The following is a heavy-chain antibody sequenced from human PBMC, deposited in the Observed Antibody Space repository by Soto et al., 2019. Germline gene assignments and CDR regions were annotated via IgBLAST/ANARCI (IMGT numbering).Heavy chain of an antibody. Sequence: PSETLSLTCAVSGGSISSGGYSWSWIRQPPGKGLEWIGYIYHSGSTYYNPSLKSRVTISVDRSKNQFSLKLSSVTAADTAVYYCARVVPGRGYSYGYYYYGMDVWGQGTTVTVSS. J-gene: IGHJ6*02. V-gene: IGHV4-30-2*01. CDR3: ARVVPGRGYSYGYYYYGMDV. D-gene: IGHD5-18*01. CDR1: GGSISSGGYS. CDR2: IYHSGST.